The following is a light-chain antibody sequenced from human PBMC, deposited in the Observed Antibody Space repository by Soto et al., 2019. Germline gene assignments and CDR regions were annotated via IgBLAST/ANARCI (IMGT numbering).Light chain of an antibody. CDR1: QTIINW. Sequence: IQMTQSPSTLSASVGDRVTITCRASQTIINWLAWYQQKPGKAPKLLIYKASSLESGVPSRFSGSGSGTEFTLTISSLQPDDFATYYCQQYNSYSWTFGQGTKVDIK. CDR2: KAS. J-gene: IGKJ1*01. CDR3: QQYNSYSWT. V-gene: IGKV1-5*03.